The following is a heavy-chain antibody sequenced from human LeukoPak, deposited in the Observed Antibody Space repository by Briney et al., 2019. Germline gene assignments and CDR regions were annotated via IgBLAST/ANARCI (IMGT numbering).Heavy chain of an antibody. CDR2: ISYDGSNK. J-gene: IGHJ4*02. CDR1: GFTFSSYG. D-gene: IGHD3-22*01. V-gene: IGHV3-30*18. Sequence: PGGSLRLSCAASGFTFSSYGMHWVRQAPGEGLEWVAVISYDGSNKYYADSVKGRFTISRDNSKNTLYLQMNSLRAEDTAVYYCAKAGSYYYDSSGYYNFDYWGQGTLVTVSS. CDR3: AKAGSYYYDSSGYYNFDY.